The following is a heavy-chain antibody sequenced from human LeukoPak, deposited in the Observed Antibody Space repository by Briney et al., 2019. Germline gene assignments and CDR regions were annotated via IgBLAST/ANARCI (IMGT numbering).Heavy chain of an antibody. Sequence: PSETLSLTCSVSGDSISIYYWNWIRQPPGKGLEWIGYIDHTGSTNYNPSLNSRVTISRDTSTNHFSLKLSSVTAADTAVYYCARETSQKGAHYMDVWGKGTTVTISS. D-gene: IGHD3-16*01. CDR1: GDSISIYY. CDR3: ARETSQKGAHYMDV. V-gene: IGHV4-59*01. CDR2: IDHTGST. J-gene: IGHJ6*03.